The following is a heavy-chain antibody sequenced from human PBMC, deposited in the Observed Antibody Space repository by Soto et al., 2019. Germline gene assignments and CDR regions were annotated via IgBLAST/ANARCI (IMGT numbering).Heavy chain of an antibody. CDR2: IIPIFGTA. CDR1: GATSSSYA. J-gene: IGHJ4*02. CDR3: ARDGSRYTGYDY. D-gene: IGHD5-12*01. Sequence: ASVKVSSKASGATSSSYAISWGRQAPGQGLEWMAGIIPIFGTANYAQKFQGRVTITADESTSTAYMELSSLRSEDTAVYYCARDGSRYTGYDYWGQGTLVTVSS. V-gene: IGHV1-69*13.